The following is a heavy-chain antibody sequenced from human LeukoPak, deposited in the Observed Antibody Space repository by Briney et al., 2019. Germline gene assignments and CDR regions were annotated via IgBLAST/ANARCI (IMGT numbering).Heavy chain of an antibody. CDR3: ARSRYCSGGNCYLDAFDI. J-gene: IGHJ3*02. D-gene: IGHD2-15*01. V-gene: IGHV3-21*01. Sequence: GGSLRLSCAASGFTFSSYSMNWVRQAPGKGLEWVSSISSSSSYIYYADSVRGRFTISRYNAKNSLYLQMNSLRAEDTAVYYCARSRYCSGGNCYLDAFDIWGQRPIVTVSS. CDR2: ISSSSSYI. CDR1: GFTFSSYS.